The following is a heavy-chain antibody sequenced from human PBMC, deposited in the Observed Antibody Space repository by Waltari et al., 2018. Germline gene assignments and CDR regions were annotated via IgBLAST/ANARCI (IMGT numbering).Heavy chain of an antibody. V-gene: IGHV3-33*01. CDR1: GSTFTNPG. D-gene: IGHD3-3*01. CDR3: ARGDGGSGLGASDI. CDR2: IWYDGSNK. J-gene: IGHJ3*02. Sequence: QVQLVESGGGVVQSGRSLRLSCVGSGSTFTNPGMNWVRQAPGKGLEWGAVIWYDGSNKNYVDSVKGRFTISRDNSKNTMYLEMNRLRAEDTAVYFCARGDGGSGLGASDIWGQGTMVTVSS.